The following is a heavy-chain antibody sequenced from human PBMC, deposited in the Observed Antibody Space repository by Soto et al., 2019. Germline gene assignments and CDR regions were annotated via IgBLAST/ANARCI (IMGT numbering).Heavy chain of an antibody. Sequence: PGGPLRLSCAASGFTFSNAWMSWVRQAPGKGLEWVGRIKSKTDGGTTDYAAPVKGRFTISRDDSKNTLYLQMNSLKTEDTAVYYCTTQYSSGWYVAFDIWGQGTMVTVSS. CDR3: TTQYSSGWYVAFDI. V-gene: IGHV3-15*01. CDR2: IKSKTDGGTT. D-gene: IGHD6-19*01. CDR1: GFTFSNAW. J-gene: IGHJ3*02.